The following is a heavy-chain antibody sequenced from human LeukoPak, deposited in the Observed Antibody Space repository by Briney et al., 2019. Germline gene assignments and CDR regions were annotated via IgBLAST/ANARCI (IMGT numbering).Heavy chain of an antibody. CDR2: MNPNSGNT. J-gene: IGHJ3*02. D-gene: IGHD3-16*01. V-gene: IGHV1-8*01. CDR3: ATGGFRGEGGAFDI. Sequence: ASVKVSCTASGYTFTGYDINWVRQATGQGLEWMGWMNPNSGNTGYAQKFQGRVTMTRNTSISTAYMELSSLRSEDTAVYYCATGGFRGEGGAFDIWGQGTMVTVSS. CDR1: GYTFTGYD.